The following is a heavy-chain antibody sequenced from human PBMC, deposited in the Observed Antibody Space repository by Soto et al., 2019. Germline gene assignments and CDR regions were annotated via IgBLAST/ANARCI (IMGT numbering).Heavy chain of an antibody. Sequence: SETLSLTCTVSGGSISSSSYYWGWIRQPPGKGLEWIGSIYYSGSTYYNPSLKSRVTISVDTPKNQFSLKLSSVTAADTAVYYCARQKHNYSNYDYWGQGTLVTVSS. D-gene: IGHD4-4*01. CDR3: ARQKHNYSNYDY. V-gene: IGHV4-39*01. CDR2: IYYSGST. J-gene: IGHJ4*02. CDR1: GGSISSSSYY.